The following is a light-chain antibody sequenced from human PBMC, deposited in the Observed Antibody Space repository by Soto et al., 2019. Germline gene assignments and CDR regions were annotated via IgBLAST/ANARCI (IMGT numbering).Light chain of an antibody. CDR3: QQRT. J-gene: IGKJ4*01. CDR1: QSVSSSY. Sequence: EIVLAQSPGTLSLSPGERATLSCRASQSVSSSYLAWYQQKPGQAPRLLIYGASSRATGIPDRFSGSGSGTDFTLTISRLEPEDFATYYCQQRTFGGGTKVDIK. V-gene: IGKV3-20*01. CDR2: GAS.